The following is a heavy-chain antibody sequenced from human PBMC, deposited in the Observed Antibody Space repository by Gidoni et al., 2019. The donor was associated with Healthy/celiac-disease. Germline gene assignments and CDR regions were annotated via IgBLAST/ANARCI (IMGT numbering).Heavy chain of an antibody. Sequence: QVQLVESGGGLVKTGGSLRLSCAAAGFTCSDYYMSWIRQAPGKWLEWFSYISSSGSTIYYADSVKGRFTISRDNAKNSLYLQMNILRAEDTAVYYCARRDITMVRGIIIKGWFDPWGQGTLVTVSS. CDR2: ISSSGSTI. D-gene: IGHD3-10*01. CDR3: ARRDITMVRGIIIKGWFDP. J-gene: IGHJ5*02. CDR1: GFTCSDYY. V-gene: IGHV3-11*01.